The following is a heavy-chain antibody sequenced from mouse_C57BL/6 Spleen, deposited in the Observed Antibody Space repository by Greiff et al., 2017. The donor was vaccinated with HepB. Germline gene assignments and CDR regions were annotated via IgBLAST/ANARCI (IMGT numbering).Heavy chain of an antibody. J-gene: IGHJ4*01. D-gene: IGHD4-1*01. CDR3: ARANWDVDYAMDY. V-gene: IGHV1-64*01. CDR1: GYTFTSYW. CDR2: IHPNSGST. Sequence: QVQLQQPGAELVKPGASVKLSCKASGYTFTSYWMHWVKQRPGQGLEWIGMIHPNSGSTNYNEKFKSKATLTVDKSSSTAYMQLSSLTSEDSAVYDCARANWDVDYAMDYWGQGTSVTVSS.